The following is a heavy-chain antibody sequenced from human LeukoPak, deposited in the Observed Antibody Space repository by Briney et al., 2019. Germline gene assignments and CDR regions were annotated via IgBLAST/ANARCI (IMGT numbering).Heavy chain of an antibody. CDR1: GFTFSNYW. J-gene: IGHJ3*02. CDR3: ARDADLGTTITGGFDI. CDR2: IKHDGSEK. D-gene: IGHD5-24*01. Sequence: GGSLRLSCAASGFTFSNYWMNWVRQAPGKGLEWVANIKHDGSEKFYVDSVRGRFTISRDNAKNSLYFQMSSLRAEDTAVYYCARDADLGTTITGGFDIWGQGTMVTVSS. V-gene: IGHV3-7*01.